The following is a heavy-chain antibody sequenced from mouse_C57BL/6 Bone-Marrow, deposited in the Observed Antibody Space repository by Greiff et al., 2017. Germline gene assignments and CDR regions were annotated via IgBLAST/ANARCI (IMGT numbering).Heavy chain of an antibody. CDR2: IYPGSGST. V-gene: IGHV1-55*01. CDR1: GYTFTSYW. Sequence: VKLQQPGAELVKPGASVKMSCKASGYTFTSYWITWVKQRPGQGLEWIGDIYPGSGSTTYNETFKSKATLTVDTSSSTAYMQLSSLTSEDSAVYYCARGVTTAPFNAMDYWGQGTSVTVSS. J-gene: IGHJ4*01. CDR3: ARGVTTAPFNAMDY. D-gene: IGHD2-1*01.